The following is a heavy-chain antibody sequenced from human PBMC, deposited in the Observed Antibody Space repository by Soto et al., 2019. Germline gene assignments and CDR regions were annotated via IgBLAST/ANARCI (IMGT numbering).Heavy chain of an antibody. CDR3: AREYSSSWSFFDY. J-gene: IGHJ4*02. CDR2: IIPILNIA. V-gene: IGHV1-69*08. Sequence: QVQLVQSGAEVKKPGSSVKVSCKASGGTFNSYTISWVRQAPGQGLEWMGRIIPILNIAKYAQKFQGRVTTTADRSTTTAYMELSSLTSEDTAVYYCAREYSSSWSFFDYWGQGTLVSVSS. D-gene: IGHD6-13*01. CDR1: GGTFNSYT.